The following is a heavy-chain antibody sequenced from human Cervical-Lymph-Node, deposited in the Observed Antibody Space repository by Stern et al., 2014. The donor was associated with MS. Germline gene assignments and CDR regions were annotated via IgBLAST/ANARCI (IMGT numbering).Heavy chain of an antibody. CDR3: APGGSGPTDY. CDR1: GFTFSSYS. Sequence: VQLVESGGGLVKPGGSLRLSCAASGFTFSSYSMNWVRQAPGKGLEWVSCISSCSYYIYYADSVKGRFTISRDNAKNSLYLQMNSLRAEDTAVYYCAPGGSGPTDYWGQGTLVTVSS. D-gene: IGHD2-15*01. J-gene: IGHJ4*02. V-gene: IGHV3-21*01. CDR2: ISSCSYYI.